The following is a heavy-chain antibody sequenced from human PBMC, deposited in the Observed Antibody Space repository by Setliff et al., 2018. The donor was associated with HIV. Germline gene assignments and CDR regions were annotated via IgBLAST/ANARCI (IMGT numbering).Heavy chain of an antibody. D-gene: IGHD3-16*01. Sequence: SETLSLTCTVSGGSLISDIYYWGWIRQPPGKGLEWIGTIFYNGSAYYNPSLKSRVTISVDPSKNQFSLRLNSVTAADTAIYYCARRTLLQFRYGNIWFDPWGRGTLVTVSS. J-gene: IGHJ5*02. CDR2: IFYNGSA. CDR3: ARRTLLQFRYGNIWFDP. V-gene: IGHV4-39*01. CDR1: GGSLISDIYY.